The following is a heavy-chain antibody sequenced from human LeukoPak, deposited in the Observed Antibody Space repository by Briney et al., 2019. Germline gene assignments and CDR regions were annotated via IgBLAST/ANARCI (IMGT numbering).Heavy chain of an antibody. CDR3: ARDAIAAAGTQLPYYYYYMDV. CDR1: EYTFTGYY. Sequence: ASVKVSCKASEYTFTGYYMHWVRQAPGQGLEWMGWINPDSGGTNYAQKFQGRVTMTRDTSISTAYMELSRLRSDDTAVYYCARDAIAAAGTQLPYYYYYMDVWGKGTTVTISS. V-gene: IGHV1-2*02. D-gene: IGHD6-13*01. CDR2: INPDSGGT. J-gene: IGHJ6*03.